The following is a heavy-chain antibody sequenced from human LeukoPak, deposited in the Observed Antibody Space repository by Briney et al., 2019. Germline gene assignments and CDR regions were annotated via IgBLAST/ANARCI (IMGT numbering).Heavy chain of an antibody. CDR3: ARGPPNYKYYYDSSGYRTGAFDI. J-gene: IGHJ3*02. Sequence: SETLSLTCAVYGGSFSGYYWSWIRQPPGKGLEWIGEINHSGSTNYNPSLKSRVTISVDTSKNRFSLKLSSVTAADTAVYYCARGPPNYKYYYDSSGYRTGAFDIWGQGTMVTVSS. CDR2: INHSGST. V-gene: IGHV4-34*01. D-gene: IGHD3-22*01. CDR1: GGSFSGYY.